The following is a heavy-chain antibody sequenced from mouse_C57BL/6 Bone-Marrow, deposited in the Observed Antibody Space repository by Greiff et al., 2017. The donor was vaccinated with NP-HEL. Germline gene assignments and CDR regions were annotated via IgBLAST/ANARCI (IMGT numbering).Heavy chain of an antibody. Sequence: VQLKESGPGLVKPSPSLSLTCSVTGYSITSGYYWNWIRQFPGNKLEWMGYISYDGSNNYNPSLKNRISLTRDTSKNQFFLKLNSGTTEETARYYCASPIYYVPDDKAMDYWGKGTSATVSS. J-gene: IGHJ4*01. CDR3: ASPIYYVPDDKAMDY. D-gene: IGHD2-1*01. CDR1: GYSITSGYY. CDR2: ISYDGSN. V-gene: IGHV3-6*01.